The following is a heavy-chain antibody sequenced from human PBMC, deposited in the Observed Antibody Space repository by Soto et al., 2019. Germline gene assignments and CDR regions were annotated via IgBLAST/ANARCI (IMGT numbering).Heavy chain of an antibody. D-gene: IGHD6-13*01. CDR3: AREGAAAGPYYYYYGMDV. CDR2: INAGNGNT. CDR1: GYTFTSYA. J-gene: IGHJ6*02. V-gene: IGHV1-3*01. Sequence: GASVKVSCKASGYTFTSYAMHWVRQAPGQRLEWMGWINAGNGNTKYSQKFQGRVTITRDTSASAAYMELSSLRSEDTAVYYYAREGAAAGPYYYYYGMDVWGQGTTVTVSS.